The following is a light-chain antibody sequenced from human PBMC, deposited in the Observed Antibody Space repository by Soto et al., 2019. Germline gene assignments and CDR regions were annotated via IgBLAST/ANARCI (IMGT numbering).Light chain of an antibody. CDR3: CSYAGSSTLRV. CDR1: SSDVGSYNL. CDR2: EGS. V-gene: IGLV2-23*01. Sequence: QSALTQPASVSGSPGQSITISCTGTSSDVGSYNLVSWYQQHPGKAPKLMIYEGSKRPSGVSNGFSGSKSGNTASLTIAGLQAEDEADYYCCSYAGSSTLRVFGTGTKLTVL. J-gene: IGLJ1*01.